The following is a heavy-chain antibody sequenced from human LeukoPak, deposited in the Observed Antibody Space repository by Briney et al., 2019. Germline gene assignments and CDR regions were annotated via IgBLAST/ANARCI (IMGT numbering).Heavy chain of an antibody. V-gene: IGHV3-30*02. D-gene: IGHD1-14*01. Sequence: GGSLRLSCAASGFTFSSYGMHWVRQAPGKGLEWVAFIRYDGSNKYYADSVKGRFTISRDNSKNTLCLQMNSLRAEDTAVYYCAKDYRGGAFYFDYWGQGTLVTVSS. CDR1: GFTFSSYG. J-gene: IGHJ4*02. CDR2: IRYDGSNK. CDR3: AKDYRGGAFYFDY.